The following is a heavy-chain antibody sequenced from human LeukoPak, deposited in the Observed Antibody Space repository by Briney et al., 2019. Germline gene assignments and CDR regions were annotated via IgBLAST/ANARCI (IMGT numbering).Heavy chain of an antibody. Sequence: ASVKVSCKVSGYTLTELSMHWVRQAPGQGLEWMGWISAYNGNTNYAQKLQGRVTMTTDTSTSTAYMELRSLRSDDTAVYYCARTKGYCTNGVCYDYWGQGTLVTVSS. CDR3: ARTKGYCTNGVCYDY. CDR2: ISAYNGNT. J-gene: IGHJ4*02. V-gene: IGHV1-18*01. CDR1: GYTLTELS. D-gene: IGHD2-8*01.